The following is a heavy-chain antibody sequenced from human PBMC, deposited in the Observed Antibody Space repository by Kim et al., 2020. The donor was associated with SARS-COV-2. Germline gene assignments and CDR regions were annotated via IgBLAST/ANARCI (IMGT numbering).Heavy chain of an antibody. V-gene: IGHV3-33*01. CDR1: GFTFSSYG. J-gene: IGHJ6*02. CDR2: IWYDGSNK. D-gene: IGHD3-10*01. CDR3: ARGNLRYGSGSYNGVYYYYYGMDV. Sequence: GGSLRLSCAASGFTFSSYGMHWVRQAPGKGLEWVAVIWYDGSNKYYADSVKGRFTISRDNSKNTLYLQMNSLRAEDTAVYYCARGNLRYGSGSYNGVYYYYYGMDVWGQGTTVTVSS.